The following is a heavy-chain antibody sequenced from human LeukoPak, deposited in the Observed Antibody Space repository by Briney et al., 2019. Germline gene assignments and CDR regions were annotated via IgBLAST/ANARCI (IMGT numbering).Heavy chain of an antibody. CDR2: INPNSGGT. D-gene: IGHD3-10*01. CDR1: GYTFTGYY. CDR3: AREVDYYGSGSYYKLVYFDY. Sequence: ASVKVSCKASGYTFTGYYMHWVRQAPGQGLEWMGWINPNSGGTNYAQKFQGRVTMTRDTSISTAYMELSRLRSDDTAVYYCAREVDYYGSGSYYKLVYFDYWGQGTLVTVSS. J-gene: IGHJ4*02. V-gene: IGHV1-2*02.